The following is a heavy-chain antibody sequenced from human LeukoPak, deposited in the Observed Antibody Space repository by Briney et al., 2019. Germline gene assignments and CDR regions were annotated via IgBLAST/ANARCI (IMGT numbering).Heavy chain of an antibody. Sequence: GGSLRLSCAPSGFFFGGYWMSWVRQAPGKGLEWVANIKQDGSEKYYVDSVKGRFTISRDNGKNSLYLQMSSLRAEDTAVYYCAREYEAPFDYWGQGILVTVSS. J-gene: IGHJ4*02. D-gene: IGHD3-16*01. CDR2: IKQDGSEK. CDR3: AREYEAPFDY. V-gene: IGHV3-7*01. CDR1: GFFFGGYW.